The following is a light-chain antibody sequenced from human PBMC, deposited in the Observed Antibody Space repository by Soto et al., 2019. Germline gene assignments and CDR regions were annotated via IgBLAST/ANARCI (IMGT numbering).Light chain of an antibody. CDR2: GDN. CDR1: SSNIGENYD. J-gene: IGLJ1*01. V-gene: IGLV1-40*01. Sequence: QSVLSQPPSVSGAPGQRITISCTGSSSNIGENYDVHWYRQVPGTAPKLLMSGDNNRPSGVADRFSGSKSGTSASLAITRLQAEDEADYYCQSYDSSLNRVFGTGTKRTVL. CDR3: QSYDSSLNRV.